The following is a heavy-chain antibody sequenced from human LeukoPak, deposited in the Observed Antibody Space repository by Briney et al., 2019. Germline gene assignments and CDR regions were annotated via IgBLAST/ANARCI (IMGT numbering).Heavy chain of an antibody. CDR3: AGASYVVIAAATAFDI. D-gene: IGHD2-2*01. V-gene: IGHV3-74*01. CDR2: INTDGSST. Sequence: GGSLRLSCAASGFTFSSYWMHWVRQAPGKGLVWVSRINTDGSSTSYADSVKGRFTISRDNAKNTLYLQMNSLRAEDTAVYYCAGASYVVIAAATAFDIWGQGTMVTVSS. J-gene: IGHJ3*02. CDR1: GFTFSSYW.